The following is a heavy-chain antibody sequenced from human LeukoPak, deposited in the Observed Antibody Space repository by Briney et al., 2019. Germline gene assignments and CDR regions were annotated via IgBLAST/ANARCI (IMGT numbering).Heavy chain of an antibody. CDR3: AKVDYDILTGTD. V-gene: IGHV3-23*01. Sequence: GRSLRLSCAASGFTFSSYAMSWVRQAPGKGLERVSAISGSGGSTYYADSVKGRFTISRDNSKNTLHLQMNSLRAEDTAVYYCAKVDYDILTGTDWGQGTLVTVSS. D-gene: IGHD3-9*01. J-gene: IGHJ4*02. CDR1: GFTFSSYA. CDR2: ISGSGGST.